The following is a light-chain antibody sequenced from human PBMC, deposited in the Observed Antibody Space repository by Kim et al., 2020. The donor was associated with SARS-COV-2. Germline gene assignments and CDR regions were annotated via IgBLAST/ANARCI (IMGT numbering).Light chain of an antibody. CDR2: GAS. V-gene: IGKV3-20*01. CDR3: QQYGGYPRLT. J-gene: IGKJ4*01. CDR1: QSVSNNY. Sequence: VLTLSPGTVTLSPGERATLSCRAGQSVSNNYLGCYQQKPGQAARLLLYGASSKASGIPARFSGSGSGTDFTLTISRLEPEDFAVYYCQQYGGYPRLTFGGGTKVDIK.